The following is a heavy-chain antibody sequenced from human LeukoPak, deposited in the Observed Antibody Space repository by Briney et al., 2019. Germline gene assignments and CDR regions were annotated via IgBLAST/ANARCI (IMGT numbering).Heavy chain of an antibody. CDR2: ISSSSSYI. D-gene: IGHD3-10*01. J-gene: IGHJ4*02. Sequence: GALRLSCAASGFTFNSYSMNWVRQAPGKGLEWVSSISSSSSYIDYADSVKGRFTISRDNAKNSRYLPMNSLRAEDTAVYYCASMSTLYSTYYYGSGSYSGRILSDSWGQGTLVTVSS. V-gene: IGHV3-21*01. CDR1: GFTFNSYS. CDR3: ASMSTLYSTYYYGSGSYSGRILSDS.